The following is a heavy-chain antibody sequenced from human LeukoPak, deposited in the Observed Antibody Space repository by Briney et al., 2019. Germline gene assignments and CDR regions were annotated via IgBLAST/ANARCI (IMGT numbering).Heavy chain of an antibody. Sequence: GRSLRLSCAASGFTFSSYGMHWVRQAPGKGLEWVAVISYDGSNKYYADSVKGRFTISRDNSKHTLYLQMNSLRAEDTAVYYCATPPYSSSWYYFDYWGQGTLATVSS. V-gene: IGHV3-30*03. CDR2: ISYDGSNK. J-gene: IGHJ4*02. D-gene: IGHD6-13*01. CDR1: GFTFSSYG. CDR3: ATPPYSSSWYYFDY.